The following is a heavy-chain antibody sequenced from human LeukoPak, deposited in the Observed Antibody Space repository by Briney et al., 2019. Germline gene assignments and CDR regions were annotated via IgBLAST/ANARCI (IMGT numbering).Heavy chain of an antibody. CDR1: GGSMSSYY. D-gene: IGHD1-26*01. CDR3: ARQPYILGAYYFDY. J-gene: IGHJ4*02. Sequence: SETLSLTCTVSGGSMSSYYWRWIRQPPGKGLEWIGYVFYSGSTNYNPSLKSRVTLSVDPSKNQFSLKLGSVTAADTAVYYCARQPYILGAYYFDYWGQGTLVTVSS. CDR2: VFYSGST. V-gene: IGHV4-59*08.